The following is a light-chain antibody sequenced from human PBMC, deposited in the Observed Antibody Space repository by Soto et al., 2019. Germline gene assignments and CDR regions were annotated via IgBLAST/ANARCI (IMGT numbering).Light chain of an antibody. CDR3: SSYTTSNTLYV. Sequence: QSALTQPASVSGSPGQSITISCTVTSSDVRDYNYVAGYQQHPGKAPKLMIYEVSNRPSGVSNRFYGSKSGNTASPTNPGIQAEDEADYYCSSYTTSNTLYVFGTGTQLTV. CDR2: EVS. CDR1: SSDVRDYNY. V-gene: IGLV2-14*01. J-gene: IGLJ1*01.